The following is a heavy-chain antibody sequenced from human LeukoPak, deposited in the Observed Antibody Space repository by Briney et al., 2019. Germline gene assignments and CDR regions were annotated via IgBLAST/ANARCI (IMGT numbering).Heavy chain of an antibody. Sequence: GGSLRLSCAASGFTFSSYGMYWVRQAPGKGLEWVAFIRYDGTNKYYADSVKGRFTISRDNSKNTLYLQMNSLRAEDTAMYYCAKIGLDYYDSSGYYGYFDVWGQGTLVTVSA. CDR3: AKIGLDYYDSSGYYGYFDV. J-gene: IGHJ4*02. CDR1: GFTFSSYG. CDR2: IRYDGTNK. V-gene: IGHV3-30*02. D-gene: IGHD3-22*01.